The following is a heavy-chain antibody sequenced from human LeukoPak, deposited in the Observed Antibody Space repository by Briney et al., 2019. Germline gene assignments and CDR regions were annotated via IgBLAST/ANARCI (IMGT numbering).Heavy chain of an antibody. D-gene: IGHD3-3*01. J-gene: IGHJ4*02. Sequence: GGSLRLSCAASGFTFSTYAMSWVRQAPGKGLEWVSGISDSGGTTYYADSVKGRFTISRDNSKNTLYLQMNSLRAEDTAVYYCVKHSYRVVSFTDYSGQGTLVTVSS. CDR2: ISDSGGTT. CDR3: VKHSYRVVSFTDY. V-gene: IGHV3-23*01. CDR1: GFTFSTYA.